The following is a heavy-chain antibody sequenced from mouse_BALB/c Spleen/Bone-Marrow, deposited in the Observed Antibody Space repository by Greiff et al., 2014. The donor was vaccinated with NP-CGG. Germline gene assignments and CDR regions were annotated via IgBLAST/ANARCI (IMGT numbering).Heavy chain of an antibody. V-gene: IGHV1-61*01. Sequence: QVQLQQSGAELVRPGASVKLSCKASGYSFTSYWMNWVKQRPGQGLEWIGMIHPSDTETRINQRFKDKATLTVDKSSSTAYMQLSSPTSEDSAVYYCSRLEGNYGSSFAYWGQGTLVTVSA. CDR2: IHPSDTET. D-gene: IGHD1-1*01. J-gene: IGHJ3*01. CDR1: GYSFTSYW. CDR3: SRLEGNYGSSFAY.